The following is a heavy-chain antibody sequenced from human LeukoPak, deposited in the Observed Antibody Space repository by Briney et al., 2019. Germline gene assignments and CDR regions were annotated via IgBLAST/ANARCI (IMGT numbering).Heavy chain of an antibody. D-gene: IGHD2/OR15-2a*01. Sequence: SETLSLTCAVSGGSISSGGYSWSWIRQPPGKGLEWIGYIYHSGSTYYNPSLKSRVTISVDRSKNQFSLKLSSVTAADTAVYYCAREEETLFDPWGQGTLVTVSS. V-gene: IGHV4-30-2*01. J-gene: IGHJ5*02. CDR2: IYHSGST. CDR1: GGSISSGGYS. CDR3: AREEETLFDP.